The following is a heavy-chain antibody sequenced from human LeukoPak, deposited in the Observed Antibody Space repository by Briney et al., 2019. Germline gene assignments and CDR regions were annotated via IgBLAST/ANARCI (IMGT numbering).Heavy chain of an antibody. D-gene: IGHD1-1*01. V-gene: IGHV4-39*01. J-gene: IGHJ4*02. CDR1: GGSISSSSYY. Sequence: SETLSLTCTVSGGSISSSSYYWGWIRQPPGKGLEWIGSIYYSGSTYYNPSLKSRVTISVDTSKNQFSLKLSSVTAADTAVYYCARLGRTTGTTEYFDYWGQGTLVTVSS. CDR2: IYYSGST. CDR3: ARLGRTTGTTEYFDY.